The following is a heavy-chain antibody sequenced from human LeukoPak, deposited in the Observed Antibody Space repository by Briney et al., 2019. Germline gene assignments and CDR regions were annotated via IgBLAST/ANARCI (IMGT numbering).Heavy chain of an antibody. CDR1: GFGITTYS. J-gene: IGHJ6*02. Sequence: GGSLRLSCSAAGFGITTYSMNWVRQAPGKGLEWVSSISSSGKYVYYGDSVKGRFTLSRDDAKNELYLQMNSLSAEDTALYYCARDRYCSSVGGMDVWGQGTTVTVSS. CDR3: ARDRYCSSVGGMDV. CDR2: ISSSGKYV. D-gene: IGHD6-6*01. V-gene: IGHV3-21*06.